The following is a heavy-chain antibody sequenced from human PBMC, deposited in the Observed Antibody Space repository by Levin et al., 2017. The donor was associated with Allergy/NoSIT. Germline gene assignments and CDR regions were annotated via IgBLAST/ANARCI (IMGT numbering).Heavy chain of an antibody. CDR1: GFSLSTNGVL. D-gene: IGHD3-3*01. V-gene: IGHV2-70*04. CDR3: ARSGIFGVVSQMGPFFDY. Sequence: SGPTLVKPTQTLTLTCTYSGFSLSTNGVLLSWIRPPPGKALEWLARIDWDGDKFYSPSLGTRLTISRDTSRKQVVLTMTNMDPVDTATYFCARSGIFGVVSQMGPFFDYWGRGIPVTVSS. J-gene: IGHJ4*02. CDR2: IDWDGDK.